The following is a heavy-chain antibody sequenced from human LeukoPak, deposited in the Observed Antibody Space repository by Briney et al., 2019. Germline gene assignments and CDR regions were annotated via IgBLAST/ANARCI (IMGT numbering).Heavy chain of an antibody. V-gene: IGHV3-23*01. D-gene: IGHD6-19*01. Sequence: GGSLRLSCAASGFTFSNYAMSWVRQAPEKGLEWVSAISGSGGSTYYADSVKGRFTISRDNSKNTLYLQMSSLRAEDTAVYYCAKDRQQWDQHWGQGTLVTVSS. CDR3: AKDRQQWDQH. CDR2: ISGSGGST. CDR1: GFTFSNYA. J-gene: IGHJ1*01.